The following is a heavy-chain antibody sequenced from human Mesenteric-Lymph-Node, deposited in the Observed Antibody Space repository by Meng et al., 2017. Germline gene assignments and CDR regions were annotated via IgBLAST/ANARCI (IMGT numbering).Heavy chain of an antibody. D-gene: IGHD2-2*01. CDR3: VTIEGGFGTT. CDR2: ISPNGGGT. CDR1: GYTFTDYY. V-gene: IGHV1-2*02. J-gene: IGHJ4*02. Sequence: ASVKVSCKASGYTFTDYYIHWIRQAPGQGLEWMGWISPNGGGTVYAQKFQGRVTMNSDTSINTAYMELSRLGFDDTATYFCVTIEGGFGTTWGQGTLVTVSS.